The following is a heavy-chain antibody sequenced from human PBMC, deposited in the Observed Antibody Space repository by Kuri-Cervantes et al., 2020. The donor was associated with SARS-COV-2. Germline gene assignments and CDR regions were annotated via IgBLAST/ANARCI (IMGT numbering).Heavy chain of an antibody. CDR3: ASTLWEYSSASEGFAI. J-gene: IGHJ3*02. CDR2: IKQDGSEK. D-gene: IGHD6-6*01. Sequence: GESLKISCAASGFTFSSYWMSWVRQAPGKGLEWVANIKQDGSEKYYVDSVKGRFTISRDNAKNSLYLQMNSLRAEDTAMYYCASTLWEYSSASEGFAIWGQGTMVTVSS. CDR1: GFTFSSYW. V-gene: IGHV3-7*03.